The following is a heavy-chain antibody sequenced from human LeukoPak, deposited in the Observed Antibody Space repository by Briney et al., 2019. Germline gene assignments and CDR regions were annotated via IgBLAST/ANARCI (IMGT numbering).Heavy chain of an antibody. V-gene: IGHV3-21*01. D-gene: IGHD4-11*01. CDR1: GFTFSNYS. CDR2: ISSSSSYI. Sequence: GGSLRLSCAASGFTFSNYSMNWVRQAPGKGLDWVSSISSSSSYIYYADSVKGRFTISRDNAKNSLYLQMNSLTAEDTAMYYCARDRLQYEGTFDYWGQGTLVTVSS. CDR3: ARDRLQYEGTFDY. J-gene: IGHJ4*02.